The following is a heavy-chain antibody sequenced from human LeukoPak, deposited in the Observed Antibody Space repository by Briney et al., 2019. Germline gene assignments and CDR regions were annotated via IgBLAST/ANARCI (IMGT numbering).Heavy chain of an antibody. CDR1: GYTFTSYD. CDR3: ARLRVFGPLTSSYYYYYGMDV. D-gene: IGHD3-10*01. J-gene: IGHJ6*02. CDR2: MNPNSGNT. V-gene: IGHV1-8*01. Sequence: GASVKVSCKASGYTFTSYDINWVRQATGQGLEWMGWMNPNSGNTGYAQKFQGRVTMTRNTSISTAYMELSRLRSEDTAVYHYARLRVFGPLTSSYYYYYGMDVWGQGTTVTVSS.